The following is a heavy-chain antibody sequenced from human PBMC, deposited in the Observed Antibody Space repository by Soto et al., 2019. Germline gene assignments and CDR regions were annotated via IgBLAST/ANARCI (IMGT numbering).Heavy chain of an antibody. J-gene: IGHJ6*02. CDR3: APMGX. CDR2: ISGSDNST. V-gene: IGHV3-23*01. CDR1: GFTFSSYA. Sequence: GGSLRLSCAASGFTFSSYAMSWVRQAPGKGLEWVSSISGSDNSTYYADSVKGRFTISRDNSKNTLYLKMSSLRADDTAVYYCAPMGXWGQGTTVTVS.